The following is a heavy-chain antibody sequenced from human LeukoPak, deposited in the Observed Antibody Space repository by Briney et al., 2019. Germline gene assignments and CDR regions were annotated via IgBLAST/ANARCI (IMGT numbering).Heavy chain of an antibody. Sequence: SETLCLTCTVSGDSISNYYWNWIRQSPERGLEWVGYIHSSGITYYNPTLKSRVSISIDTSKNQFSLELNSVTAADTAMYFCARDTIRTDEPSFDVWGQGTMVTVSS. CDR2: IHSSGIT. V-gene: IGHV4-59*01. CDR3: ARDTIRTDEPSFDV. CDR1: GDSISNYY. D-gene: IGHD3-3*01. J-gene: IGHJ3*01.